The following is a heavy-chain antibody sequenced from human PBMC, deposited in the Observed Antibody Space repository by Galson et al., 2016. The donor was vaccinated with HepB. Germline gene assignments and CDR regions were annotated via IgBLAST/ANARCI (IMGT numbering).Heavy chain of an antibody. CDR1: GYIFNNFW. V-gene: IGHV5-51*01. Sequence: QSGAEVKKPGESLKISCKGSGYIFNNFWVAWVRQMPGKGLEWMGIIYPGDSHSRYSPSLQGQVTISADKSINTAYLQWSSLTASDTAVYYCARTHSGGTDYYYYAMYVWGQGTTVTVSS. CDR3: ARTHSGGTDYYYYAMYV. CDR2: IYPGDSHS. J-gene: IGHJ6*02. D-gene: IGHD2-15*01.